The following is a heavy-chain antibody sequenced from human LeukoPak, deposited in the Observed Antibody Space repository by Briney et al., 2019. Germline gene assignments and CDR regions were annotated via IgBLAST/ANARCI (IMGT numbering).Heavy chain of an antibody. CDR2: INPKNGDT. Sequence: ASVRVSCKASGYTFSGFYINWVRQAPGQGLEWMGWINPKNGDTHYAQDFLGRVTMTRDTSISTAYMELSRLTSDDTAVYYCARDGRLRNGYDNFYIWGQGTLVTVSS. J-gene: IGHJ4*02. D-gene: IGHD5-18*01. V-gene: IGHV1-2*02. CDR3: ARDGRLRNGYDNFYI. CDR1: GYTFSGFY.